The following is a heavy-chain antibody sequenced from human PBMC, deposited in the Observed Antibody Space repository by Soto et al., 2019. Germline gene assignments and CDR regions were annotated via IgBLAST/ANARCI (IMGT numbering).Heavy chain of an antibody. J-gene: IGHJ5*02. CDR3: ARGNQLVVPAASSWFDP. V-gene: IGHV4-34*01. Sequence: SETLSLTCAVYGGYFSGYYWSWIRQPPGKGLEWIGEINHSGSTNYNPSLKSRVTISVDTSKNQFSLKLSSVTAADTAVYYCARGNQLVVPAASSWFDPWGQGTLVTVSS. D-gene: IGHD2-2*01. CDR1: GGYFSGYY. CDR2: INHSGST.